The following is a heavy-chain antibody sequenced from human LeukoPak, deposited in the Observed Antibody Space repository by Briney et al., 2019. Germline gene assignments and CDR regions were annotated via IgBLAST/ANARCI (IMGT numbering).Heavy chain of an antibody. V-gene: IGHV1-8*02. J-gene: IGHJ4*02. D-gene: IGHD6-13*01. CDR2: MNPHSGNT. Sequence: ASVKVSCKASGGTFSSYAIHWVRQAPGQGLEWMGWMNPHSGNTGYAQKFQGRVTMTRDTSISTAYMELSSLKSEDTAVYYCARGSGSIAAAFVEFHYWGQGTLVTVSS. CDR1: GGTFSSYA. CDR3: ARGSGSIAAAFVEFHY.